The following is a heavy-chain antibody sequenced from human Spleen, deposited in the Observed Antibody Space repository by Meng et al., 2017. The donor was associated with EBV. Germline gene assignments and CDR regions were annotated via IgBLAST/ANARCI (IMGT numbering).Heavy chain of an antibody. V-gene: IGHV3-74*03. CDR1: GFTFSTYW. J-gene: IGHJ4*02. D-gene: IGHD5-18*01. CDR2: INENGGTT. CDR3: AKEDIPMVYYFDL. Sequence: EVQLVESGGALFQPGGSLRLSCAASGFTFSTYWMHWVRQAPGKGLVWISRINENGGTTTYAESVRGRFTISRDNSKNTLYLQMNSLRAEDTAVYYCAKEDIPMVYYFDLWGQGTLVTVSS.